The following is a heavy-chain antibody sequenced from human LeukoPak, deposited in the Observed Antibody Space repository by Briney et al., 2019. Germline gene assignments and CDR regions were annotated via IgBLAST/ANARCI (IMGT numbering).Heavy chain of an antibody. CDR1: GFTFTGHF. D-gene: IGHD3-9*01. J-gene: IGHJ4*02. CDR3: ARDFDWGADY. V-gene: IGHV1-2*02. CDR2: IHGSSGVT. Sequence: ASVKVSCKASGFTFTGHFLHWVRQAPGQGLEWMGWIHGSSGVTFYAQKFQGRVTVTRDMSVRTTYMELNSLTSDDTAVYYCARDFDWGADYWGQGTLVVVSS.